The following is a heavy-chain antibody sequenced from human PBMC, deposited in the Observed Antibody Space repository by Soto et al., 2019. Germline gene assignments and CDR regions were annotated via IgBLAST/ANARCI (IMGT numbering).Heavy chain of an antibody. CDR2: IWYDGSNK. CDR3: ARESGDNWYFDL. V-gene: IGHV3-33*01. CDR1: GFTFSSYG. D-gene: IGHD3-10*01. Sequence: QVQLVESGGGVVQPGRSLRLSCAASGFTFSSYGMHWVRQAPGKGLEWVAVIWYDGSNKYYADSVKGRFTISRDNSKNTLDLQMNSLRAEDTAVDYCARESGDNWYFDLWGRGTLVTVSS. J-gene: IGHJ2*01.